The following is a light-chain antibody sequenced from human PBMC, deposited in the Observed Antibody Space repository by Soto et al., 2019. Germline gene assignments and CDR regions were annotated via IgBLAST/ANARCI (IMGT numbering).Light chain of an antibody. Sequence: EIVMTQSPAPLSVSPGERATLSCRASQSVSSNLAWYQQKPGQAPRLLIYGASTRATGIPARFSGSGSGTEFTLTISSLQSEAFAVYSCQQYNNWPPERTFGQGTKVDIK. CDR2: GAS. CDR1: QSVSSN. CDR3: QQYNNWPPERT. V-gene: IGKV3-15*01. J-gene: IGKJ1*01.